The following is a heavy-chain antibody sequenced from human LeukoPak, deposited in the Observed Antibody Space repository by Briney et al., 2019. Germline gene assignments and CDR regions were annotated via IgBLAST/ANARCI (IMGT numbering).Heavy chain of an antibody. J-gene: IGHJ4*02. CDR3: AKDGITMVRGVSSRPYYFDY. CDR1: GFTFSSYA. V-gene: IGHV3-23*01. CDR2: ISGSGGST. Sequence: GGSLRLSCAASGFTFSSYAMSWVRQAPGKGLEWVSAISGSGGSTYYADSVKGRFTISRDNSKNTLYLQMNSLRAEDTAVYYCAKDGITMVRGVSSRPYYFDYWGQGTLVTVSS. D-gene: IGHD3-10*01.